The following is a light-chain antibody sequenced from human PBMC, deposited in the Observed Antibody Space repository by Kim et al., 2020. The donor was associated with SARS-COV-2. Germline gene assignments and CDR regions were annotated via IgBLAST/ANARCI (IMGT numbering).Light chain of an antibody. Sequence: ASVGDRVTITCRASQDISSNLAWFQQKPGKAPNSLIYAASSLQSGAPSRFSGAGSGTDFTLTISTLQAEDSGTYYCQQYSAYPRTFGQGTKVDIK. CDR2: AAS. J-gene: IGKJ1*01. CDR3: QQYSAYPRT. V-gene: IGKV1-16*01. CDR1: QDISSN.